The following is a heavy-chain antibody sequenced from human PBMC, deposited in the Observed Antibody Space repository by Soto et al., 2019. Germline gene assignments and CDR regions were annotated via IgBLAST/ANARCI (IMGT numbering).Heavy chain of an antibody. CDR2: ISSSSSYI. CDR1: GFTFSSYS. CDR3: ARGTGYSSSHNYYYGMDV. V-gene: IGHV3-21*01. D-gene: IGHD6-6*01. J-gene: IGHJ6*02. Sequence: LRLSCAASGFTFSSYSMNWVRQAPGKGLEWVSPISSSSSYIYYADSVKGRFTISRDNAKNSLYLQMNSLGAEDTAVYCCARGTGYSSSHNYYYGMDVWGQGTTVTVSS.